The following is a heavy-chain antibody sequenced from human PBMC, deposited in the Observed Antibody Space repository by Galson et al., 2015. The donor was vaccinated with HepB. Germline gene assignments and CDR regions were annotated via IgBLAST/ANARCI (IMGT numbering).Heavy chain of an antibody. CDR1: GFSVNDNN. CDR3: ASFGGSYIGG. CDR2: VHGNGDI. V-gene: IGHV3-53*01. J-gene: IGHJ4*02. D-gene: IGHD3-16*01. Sequence: SLRLSCAASGFSVNDNNMCWVRQAPGKGLEWVSVVHGNGDIYYADSVKGRFSTSRDIRMNILSLHMKSLRAEDTAMYYCASFGGSYIGGWGQGTLVTVSS.